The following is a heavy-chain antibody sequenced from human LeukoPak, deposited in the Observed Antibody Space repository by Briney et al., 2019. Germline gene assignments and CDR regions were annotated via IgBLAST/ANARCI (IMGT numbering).Heavy chain of an antibody. Sequence: SETLSLTCAVYGGSFSGYYWSWIRQPPGKGLEWIGEINHSGSTNYNPSLKSRITISVDTSKNQFSLRLSSVTAADTAVYYCARGITIFGVVLDYWGQGTLVTVSS. CDR3: ARGITIFGVVLDY. J-gene: IGHJ4*02. V-gene: IGHV4-34*01. CDR2: INHSGST. CDR1: GGSFSGYY. D-gene: IGHD3-3*01.